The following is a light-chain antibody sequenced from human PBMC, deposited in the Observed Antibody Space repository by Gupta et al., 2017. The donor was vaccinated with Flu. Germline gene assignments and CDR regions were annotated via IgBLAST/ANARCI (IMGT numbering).Light chain of an antibody. V-gene: IGLV2-14*01. CDR1: SSDIGAYNF. J-gene: IGLJ2*01. CDR2: EVN. Sequence: QSALTQPASVSGPPGQSITISCTGTSSDIGAYNFVSWYQQHPGKAPKLMIYEVNYRPSGVSNRFSGSKSGNTASLTISGLRADDEADYYCSSYTIISTVVFGGGTKLTVL. CDR3: SSYTIISTVV.